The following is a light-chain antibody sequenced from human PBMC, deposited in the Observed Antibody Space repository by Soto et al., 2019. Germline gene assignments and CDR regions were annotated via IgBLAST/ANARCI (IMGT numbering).Light chain of an antibody. CDR3: QQYHSTPSIT. CDR1: QSVLYSSNNKNY. CDR2: WAS. J-gene: IGKJ4*01. V-gene: IGKV4-1*01. Sequence: DIVMTQSPDSLAVSLGERATINCKSSQSVLYSSNNKNYLAWYQQKPGQPPKLLIYWASTRESGVPDRFSGSGSGTDFTLTISSLQAEDVAVYYCQQYHSTPSITFGGGTKVDIK.